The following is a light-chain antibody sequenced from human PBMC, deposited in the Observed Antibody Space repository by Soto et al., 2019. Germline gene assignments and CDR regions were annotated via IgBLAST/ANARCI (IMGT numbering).Light chain of an antibody. CDR2: DVS. CDR3: PSDTRSNIGV. Sequence: QSVLTQPASVSGSPGQSITISCTGTSSDVGGYDFVSWYQQRPGKAPKLIIYDVSNRPSGVSNRFSGYKSGNTASLTISGLHAEYEADYYCPSDTRSNIGVFGGGTQLTVL. J-gene: IGLJ3*02. CDR1: SSDVGGYDF. V-gene: IGLV2-14*01.